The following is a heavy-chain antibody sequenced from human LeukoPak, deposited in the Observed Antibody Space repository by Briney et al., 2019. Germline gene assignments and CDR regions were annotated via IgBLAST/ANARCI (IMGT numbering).Heavy chain of an antibody. Sequence: EASVKVSCKASGGTFSSYAISWVRQAPGQGLEWMGGIIPIFGTANYAQKFQGRVTITADESTSTAYMELSSLRSEDTAVYYCARYRYCSSTSCLYYFDYWGQGTLVTVSS. J-gene: IGHJ4*02. CDR1: GGTFSSYA. CDR2: IIPIFGTA. V-gene: IGHV1-69*13. D-gene: IGHD2-2*01. CDR3: ARYRYCSSTSCLYYFDY.